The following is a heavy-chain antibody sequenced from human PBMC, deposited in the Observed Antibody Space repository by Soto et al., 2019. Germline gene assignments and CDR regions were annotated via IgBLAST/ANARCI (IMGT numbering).Heavy chain of an antibody. CDR3: STGRYRHGSDY. Sequence: EVQLVESGGGLVKPGESLRLSGAASGFTLTNGWMTWVRQAPGKGLEWVGRIRSKADGGTTDYSAPVKGRFTISRDDSKDTLYLQMNSLKDEDTAVYYCSTGRYRHGSDYWGPGTLVTVSS. D-gene: IGHD5-18*01. CDR1: GFTLTNGW. J-gene: IGHJ4*02. V-gene: IGHV3-15*07. CDR2: IRSKADGGTT.